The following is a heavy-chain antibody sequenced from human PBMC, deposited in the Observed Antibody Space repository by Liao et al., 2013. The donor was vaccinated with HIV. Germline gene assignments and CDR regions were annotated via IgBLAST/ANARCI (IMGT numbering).Heavy chain of an antibody. CDR3: ARYLVGRFDY. CDR2: IYYSGST. J-gene: IGHJ4*02. D-gene: IGHD1-26*01. Sequence: QVQLQESGPGLVKPSETLSLTCTVSGGSISSYYWSWIRQPPGKGLEWIGYIYYSGSTYYNPSLKSRVTISVDTSKNQFSLKLSSVTAXDTAVYYCARYLVGRFDYVGPGNPGHRLL. V-gene: IGHV4-59*08. CDR1: GGSISSYY.